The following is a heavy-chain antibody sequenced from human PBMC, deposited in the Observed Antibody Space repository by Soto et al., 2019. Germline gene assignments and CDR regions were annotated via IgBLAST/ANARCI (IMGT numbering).Heavy chain of an antibody. D-gene: IGHD3-22*01. Sequence: QVQLVQSGAEVKKPGSSVKVSCKASGGTFSSYTITWVRQAAGQGLEWMGGITPMFGTPNYAQKFRGRVTITADECTSTAYMELSSLRSEDTAMYFCARDGTLYDSRAYYYLYWGQGTLVTVSS. CDR3: ARDGTLYDSRAYYYLY. V-gene: IGHV1-69*01. CDR1: GGTFSSYT. J-gene: IGHJ4*02. CDR2: ITPMFGTP.